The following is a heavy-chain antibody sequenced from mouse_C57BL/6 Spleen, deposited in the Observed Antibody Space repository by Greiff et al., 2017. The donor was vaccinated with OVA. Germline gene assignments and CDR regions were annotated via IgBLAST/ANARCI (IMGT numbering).Heavy chain of an antibody. J-gene: IGHJ4*01. Sequence: VQLVESGAELVKPGASVKMSCKASGYTFTSYWITWVKQRPGQGLEWIGDIYPGSGSTNYNEKFKSKATLTVDTSSSTAYMQLSSLTSEDSAVYYCARESFYAMDYWGQGTSVTVSS. CDR1: GYTFTSYW. V-gene: IGHV1-55*01. CDR3: ARESFYAMDY. CDR2: IYPGSGST.